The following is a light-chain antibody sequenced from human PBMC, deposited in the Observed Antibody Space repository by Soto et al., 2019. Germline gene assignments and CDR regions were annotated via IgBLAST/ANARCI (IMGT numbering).Light chain of an antibody. CDR3: QQYTGPPTT. CDR1: QNISNY. CDR2: DVS. Sequence: IVLTHAPSTLSLSPLKRATLSFMASQNISNYLIWYQQKPGQAPRLLIYDVSNRATGIPARFSGSGSGTDFTLTISSLEPEDSAVYFCQQYTGPPTTFGQGTRLEIK. J-gene: IGKJ5*01. V-gene: IGKV3-11*01.